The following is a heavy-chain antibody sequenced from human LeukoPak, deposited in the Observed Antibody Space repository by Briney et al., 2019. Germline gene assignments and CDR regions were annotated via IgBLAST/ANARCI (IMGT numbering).Heavy chain of an antibody. D-gene: IGHD4-17*01. CDR2: IIPILGIA. Sequence: ASVKVSCKASGGTFSSYAISWVRQAPGQGLEWMGRIIPILGIANYAQKFQGRVTITADKSTSTAYMELSSLRSEDTAVYYCAHGDYGGYYYYDGMDVWGQGTTVTVSS. CDR1: GGTFSSYA. V-gene: IGHV1-69*04. J-gene: IGHJ6*02. CDR3: AHGDYGGYYYYDGMDV.